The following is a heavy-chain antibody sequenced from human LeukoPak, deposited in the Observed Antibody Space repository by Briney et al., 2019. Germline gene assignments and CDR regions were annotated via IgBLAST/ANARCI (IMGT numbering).Heavy chain of an antibody. CDR1: GFTFSSYA. CDR3: AKDNVSQRIGIYGGNPGAIDY. J-gene: IGHJ4*02. Sequence: PGGSLRLSCAASGFTFSSYAMSWVRQAPGKGLEWVSAISGSGGSTYYADSVKGRFTISRDNFKNTLYLQMNSLRAEDTAVYYCAKDNVSQRIGIYGGNPGAIDYWGQGTLVTVSS. CDR2: ISGSGGST. D-gene: IGHD4-23*01. V-gene: IGHV3-23*01.